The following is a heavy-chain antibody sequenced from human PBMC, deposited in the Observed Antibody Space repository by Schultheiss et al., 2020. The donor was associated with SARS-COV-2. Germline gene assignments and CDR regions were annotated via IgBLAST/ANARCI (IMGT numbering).Heavy chain of an antibody. J-gene: IGHJ4*02. V-gene: IGHV3-23*01. CDR2: ISGSGGST. Sequence: GGSLRLSCAASGFTFSSYSMNWVRQAPGKGLEWVSAISGSGGSTYYADSVKGRFTISRDNSKNTLYLQMNSLRAEDTAVYYCARGARVGLFSYWGQGTLVTVSS. D-gene: IGHD3-10*01. CDR3: ARGARVGLFSY. CDR1: GFTFSSYS.